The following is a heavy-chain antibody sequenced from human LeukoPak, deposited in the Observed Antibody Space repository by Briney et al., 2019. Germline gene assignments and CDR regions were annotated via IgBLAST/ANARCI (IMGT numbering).Heavy chain of an antibody. V-gene: IGHV3-21*01. CDR2: ISSSSSYI. D-gene: IGHD3-22*01. J-gene: IGHJ3*02. CDR1: GFTFSSYE. Sequence: PGGSLRLSCAASGFTFSSYEMNWVRQAPGKGLEWVSSISSSSSYIYYADSVKGRFTISRDNAKNSLYLQMNSLRAEDTAVYYCARSYDSSGYYSRGDAFDIWGQGTMVTVSS. CDR3: ARSYDSSGYYSRGDAFDI.